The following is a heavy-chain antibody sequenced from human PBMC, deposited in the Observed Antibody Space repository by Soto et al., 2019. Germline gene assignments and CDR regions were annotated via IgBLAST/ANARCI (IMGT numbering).Heavy chain of an antibody. CDR2: ISGSGGST. V-gene: IGHV3-23*01. D-gene: IGHD3-10*01. J-gene: IGHJ6*03. Sequence: PGGSLRLSCAASGFTFSSYAMSWVRQAPGKGPEWVSAISGSGGSTYYADSVKGRFTISRDNSKNTLYLQMDSLRVEDTAIYYSGSTNYNPSPKGRVTISVDTSKNQFSLKLSSVTAADTAVYYCARHKEDDFWSGYRALYYYYYYMDVWGKGTTVTVSS. CDR1: GFTFSSYA. CDR3: GSTNYNPSPKGRVTISVDTSKNQFSLKLSSVTAADTAVYYCARHKEDDFWSGYRALYYYYYYMDV.